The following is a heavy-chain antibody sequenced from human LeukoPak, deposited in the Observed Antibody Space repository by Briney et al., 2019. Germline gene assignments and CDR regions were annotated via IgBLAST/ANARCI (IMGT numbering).Heavy chain of an antibody. D-gene: IGHD4-23*01. V-gene: IGHV4-59*08. CDR2: IYYSGST. Sequence: PSETLSLTCTVSGGSISSYYWTWIRQPPGKGLEWIGYIYYSGSTNYNPSLKSRVTISVDTSKNQFSLKLTSVTAADTAVYYCARLGGSYGDNSGPLDYWGQGTLVTVSS. J-gene: IGHJ4*02. CDR3: ARLGGSYGDNSGPLDY. CDR1: GGSISSYY.